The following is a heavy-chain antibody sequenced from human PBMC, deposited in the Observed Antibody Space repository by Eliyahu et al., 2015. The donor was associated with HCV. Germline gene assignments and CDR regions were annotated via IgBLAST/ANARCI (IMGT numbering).Heavy chain of an antibody. J-gene: IGHJ5*02. V-gene: IGHV2-5*02. Sequence: QITLKESGPTLVKPTQTLTLTCTFSGFSLSTSGVGVGWIRQPPGKALEWLALIYWDDDKRYSPSLKSRLTITKDTSKNQVVLTMTNMDPVDTATYYCAGSYYGDYLHWFDPWGQGTLVTVSS. CDR1: GFSLSTSGVG. D-gene: IGHD4-17*01. CDR2: IYWDDDK. CDR3: AGSYYGDYLHWFDP.